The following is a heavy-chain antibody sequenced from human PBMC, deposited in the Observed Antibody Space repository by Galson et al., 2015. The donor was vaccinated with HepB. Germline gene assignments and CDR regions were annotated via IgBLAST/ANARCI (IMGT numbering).Heavy chain of an antibody. CDR2: ISGSGGST. V-gene: IGHV3-23*01. CDR3: AKEKGYCSSTSCYTRGDSFDY. CDR1: GFTFSSYA. Sequence: SLRLSCAASGFTFSSYAMSWVRQAPGKGLEWVSAISGSGGSTYYADSVKGRFTISRDNSKNTLYLQMNSLRAEDTAVYYCAKEKGYCSSTSCYTRGDSFDYWGQGTLVTVSS. J-gene: IGHJ4*02. D-gene: IGHD2-2*02.